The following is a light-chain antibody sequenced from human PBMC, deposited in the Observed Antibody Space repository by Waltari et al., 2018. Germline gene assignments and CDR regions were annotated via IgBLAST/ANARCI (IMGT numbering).Light chain of an antibody. V-gene: IGKV4-1*01. J-gene: IGKJ2*01. CDR3: QQYYSTPRT. Sequence: DIVMTQSPDSLAVSLGEGATISCKSSQSVLSGSNNKNYLAWYQQKPGQPPKLLIYWASTRESGVPDRFSGSGSGTDFTLTISSLQAEDVAVYYCQQYYSTPRTFGQGTKLEIK. CDR2: WAS. CDR1: QSVLSGSNNKNY.